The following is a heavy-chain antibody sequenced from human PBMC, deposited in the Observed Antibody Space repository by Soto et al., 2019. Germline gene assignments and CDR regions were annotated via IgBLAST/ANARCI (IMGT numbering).Heavy chain of an antibody. Sequence: GESLKISCKGSGYSFTSYWISWVRQMPGKGLEWMGRIDPSDSYTNYSPSFQGHVTISADKSISTAYLQWSSLKASDTAMYYCAGTYYYDSSGSARDYYYYYYGMGVWGQGTTVTVSS. D-gene: IGHD3-22*01. V-gene: IGHV5-10-1*01. J-gene: IGHJ6*02. CDR3: AGTYYYDSSGSARDYYYYYYGMGV. CDR1: GYSFTSYW. CDR2: IDPSDSYT.